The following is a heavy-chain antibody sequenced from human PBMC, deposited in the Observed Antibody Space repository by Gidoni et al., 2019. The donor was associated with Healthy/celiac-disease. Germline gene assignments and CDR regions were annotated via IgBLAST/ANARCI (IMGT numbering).Heavy chain of an antibody. Sequence: EVQLVESGGGLVKPGGSLRLSCAASGFTFSSYSMNWVRQAPGKGLEWVSSISSSSSYIYYADSVKGRFTISRDNAKNSLYLQMNSLRAEDTAVYYCASESIAAAGSGYYWGQGTLVTVSS. J-gene: IGHJ4*02. CDR3: ASESIAAAGSGYY. CDR1: GFTFSSYS. CDR2: ISSSSSYI. D-gene: IGHD6-13*01. V-gene: IGHV3-21*06.